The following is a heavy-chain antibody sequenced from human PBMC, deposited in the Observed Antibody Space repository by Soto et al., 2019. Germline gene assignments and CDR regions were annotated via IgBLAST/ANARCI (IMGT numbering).Heavy chain of an antibody. V-gene: IGHV1-69*12. CDR2: IISIFGTA. Sequence: QVQLVQSGAEVKKPGSSVKVSCKASGGTFSSYAISWVRQAPGQGLEWMGGIISIFGTANYAQKFQGRVTITADESTSTAYMELSSLRSEDRAVYYCARNPMTTVTTIYSYGMDVWGQGTTVTVSS. CDR1: GGTFSSYA. D-gene: IGHD4-17*01. J-gene: IGHJ6*02. CDR3: ARNPMTTVTTIYSYGMDV.